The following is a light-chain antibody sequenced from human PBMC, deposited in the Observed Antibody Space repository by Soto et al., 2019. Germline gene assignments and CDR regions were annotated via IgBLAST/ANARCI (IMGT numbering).Light chain of an antibody. CDR2: DAS. CDR1: QSVSSY. J-gene: IGKJ4*01. V-gene: IGKV3-11*01. CDR3: QQRSSWPLT. Sequence: EIVLTQSPATLSLSPGERATLSCRASQSVSSYLAWYQQKVGQAPRLLIYDASNRATGIPVRFSGSGSGTEFTLTISSLEPEDFAVYYCQQRSSWPLTFGGGTKLEIK.